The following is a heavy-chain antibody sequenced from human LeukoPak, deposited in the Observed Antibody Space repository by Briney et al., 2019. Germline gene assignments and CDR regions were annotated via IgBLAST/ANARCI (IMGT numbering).Heavy chain of an antibody. J-gene: IGHJ6*02. CDR1: GGSVSGYY. D-gene: IGHD3-22*01. V-gene: IGHV4-34*01. CDR2: INHSGST. CDR3: ASRGDPRSSGYYHATNYYGMDV. Sequence: SETLSLTCGVDGGSVSGYYWNLIRQPPGKGLEWIGEINHSGSTSYNPSLKSRVTISLDTSKNQFSLKLRSVTAADTAVYYCASRGDPRSSGYYHATNYYGMDVWGRGTTVTVSS.